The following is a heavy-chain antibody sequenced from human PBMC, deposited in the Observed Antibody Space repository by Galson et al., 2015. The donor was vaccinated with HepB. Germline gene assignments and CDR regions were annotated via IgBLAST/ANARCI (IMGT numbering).Heavy chain of an antibody. CDR3: ARENQKYCSGGSCYRDAFDI. CDR1: GFTFRIYS. Sequence: SLRLACVAYGFTFRIYSLNWAREAPGKGLEWVSYISSSSSTIYYADSVKGRFTISRDNAKNSLYLQMNSLRDEDTAVYYCARENQKYCSGGSCYRDAFDIWGQGTMVTVSS. CDR2: ISSSSSTI. J-gene: IGHJ3*02. D-gene: IGHD2-15*01. V-gene: IGHV3-48*02.